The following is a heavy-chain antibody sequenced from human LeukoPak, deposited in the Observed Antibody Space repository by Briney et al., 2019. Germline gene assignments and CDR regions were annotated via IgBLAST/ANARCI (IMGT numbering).Heavy chain of an antibody. J-gene: IGHJ5*02. CDR3: TRDNGFSLFAT. CDR2: INSDGYST. CDR1: GFTITPYW. V-gene: IGHV3-74*01. D-gene: IGHD5-18*01. Sequence: PGGSLRLSCAASGFTITPYWMHWVRQVPGKGLVWVSRINSDGYSTNYADSVKGRFTISRDNAKNTLYLQINNLRADDTAVYYCTRDNGFSLFATWGPGTLVTVPS.